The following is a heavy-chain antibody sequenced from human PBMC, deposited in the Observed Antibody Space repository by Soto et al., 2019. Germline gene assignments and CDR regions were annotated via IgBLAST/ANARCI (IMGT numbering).Heavy chain of an antibody. CDR2: IYYSGST. CDR1: GGSISSYY. Sequence: PSETLSLTCTVSGGSISSYYWSWIRQPPGKGLEWIGYIYYSGSTNYNPSLKSRVTISVDTSKNQFSLKLSSVTAADTAVYYFARDRYSSSWYTSPNWFDPWGQGTLVTVSS. CDR3: ARDRYSSSWYTSPNWFDP. J-gene: IGHJ5*02. D-gene: IGHD6-13*01. V-gene: IGHV4-59*01.